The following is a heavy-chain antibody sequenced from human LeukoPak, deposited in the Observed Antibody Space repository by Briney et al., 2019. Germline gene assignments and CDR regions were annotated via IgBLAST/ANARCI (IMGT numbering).Heavy chain of an antibody. Sequence: PSETLSLTCTVSGGSISSYYWSWIRQPAGKGLEWIGRIYTSGSTNYNPSLKSRVTMSVDTSKNQFSLKLSSVTAADTAVYYCARGGHYYDSSGYYYGWPFRAYYFDYWGQGTLVTVSS. D-gene: IGHD3-22*01. CDR2: IYTSGST. J-gene: IGHJ4*02. CDR3: ARGGHYYDSSGYYYGWPFRAYYFDY. V-gene: IGHV4-4*07. CDR1: GGSISSYY.